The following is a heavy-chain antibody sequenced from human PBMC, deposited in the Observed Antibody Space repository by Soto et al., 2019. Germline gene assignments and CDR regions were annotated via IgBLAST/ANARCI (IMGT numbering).Heavy chain of an antibody. J-gene: IGHJ4*02. V-gene: IGHV4-34*01. CDR1: GGSFSGYY. CDR3: ARGWGRVFDY. D-gene: IGHD7-27*01. Sequence: QVQLQQWGAGLLKPSETLSLTCAVYGGSFSGYYWNWIRQPPGKGLEWIGEINHSGSTNYNPSLKRRATISVDTTKNQFSLKLSSVTAADTAVYYCARGWGRVFDYWGQGTLVTVSS. CDR2: INHSGST.